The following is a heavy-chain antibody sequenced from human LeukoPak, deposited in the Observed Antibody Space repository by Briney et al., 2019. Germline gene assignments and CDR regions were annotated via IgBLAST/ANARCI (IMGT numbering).Heavy chain of an antibody. D-gene: IGHD6-6*01. V-gene: IGHV3-30*18. J-gene: IGHJ6*02. CDR2: ISYDGGHK. Sequence: PGRSLRLSCAASGFAFSSYGMHWVRQAPGKGLDWVAVISYDGGHKYYEDSVKGRFTISRDNPKSTLYLQMNSLSDEDTAVYYCAKDSSSSNRYYGLDVWGQGTTVTVSS. CDR1: GFAFSSYG. CDR3: AKDSSSSNRYYGLDV.